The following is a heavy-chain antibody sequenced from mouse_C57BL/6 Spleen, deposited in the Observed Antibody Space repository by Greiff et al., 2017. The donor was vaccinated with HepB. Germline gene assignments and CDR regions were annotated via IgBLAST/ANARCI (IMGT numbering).Heavy chain of an antibody. D-gene: IGHD2-1*01. V-gene: IGHV3-1*01. Sequence: VQLQQSGPGMVKPSQSLSLTCTVTGYSITSGYDWHWIRHFPGNKLEWMGYISYSGSTNYNPSLKSRISITHDTSKNHFFLKLNSVTTEDTATYYCARGNRGDFDYWGQGTTLTVSS. CDR1: GYSITSGYD. CDR3: ARGNRGDFDY. J-gene: IGHJ2*01. CDR2: ISYSGST.